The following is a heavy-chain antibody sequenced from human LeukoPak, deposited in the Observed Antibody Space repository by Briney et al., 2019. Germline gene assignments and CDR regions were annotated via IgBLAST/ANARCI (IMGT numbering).Heavy chain of an antibody. D-gene: IGHD2-21*02. CDR2: ISGSGGST. V-gene: IGHV3-23*01. CDR3: AKGLRYCGGDCYFDY. CDR1: GFTFSSYA. Sequence: GGSLRLSCAASGFTFSSYAMNWVRQAPGKGLEWVSTISGSGGSTYYAVSVKGRFTISRDNSKNTVFLHMNSLRAEDTAVYYCAKGLRYCGGDCYFDYWGQGTLVTVSS. J-gene: IGHJ4*02.